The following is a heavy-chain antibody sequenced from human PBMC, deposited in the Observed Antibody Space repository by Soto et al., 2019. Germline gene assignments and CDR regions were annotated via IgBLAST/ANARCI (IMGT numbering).Heavy chain of an antibody. V-gene: IGHV3-66*01. CDR1: GFTVNSSY. Sequence: EVQLVESGGGLVQPGGSLRLSCVGSGFTVNSSYMSWVRQAPGKCPEWVSLIHTNGNTYYADSVKGRFTISRDNSKNTLYLQSNSLRAEDTAVYFCARGGSGYDFFEFWGQVTLVTVSS. J-gene: IGHJ4*02. D-gene: IGHD5-12*01. CDR3: ARGGSGYDFFEF. CDR2: IHTNGNT.